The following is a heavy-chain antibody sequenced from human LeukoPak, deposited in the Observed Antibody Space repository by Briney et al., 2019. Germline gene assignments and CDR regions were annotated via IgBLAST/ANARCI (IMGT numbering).Heavy chain of an antibody. CDR1: GFTVSSNY. Sequence: GGSLRLSCAASGFTVSSNYMSWVRQAPGKGLEWVSRINSDGSSTSYADSVKGRFTISRDDAKNTLYLQMNSLRAEDTAVYYCARWGYSYGYSDSWGQGTLVTVSS. D-gene: IGHD5-18*01. CDR2: INSDGSST. J-gene: IGHJ4*02. V-gene: IGHV3-74*01. CDR3: ARWGYSYGYSDS.